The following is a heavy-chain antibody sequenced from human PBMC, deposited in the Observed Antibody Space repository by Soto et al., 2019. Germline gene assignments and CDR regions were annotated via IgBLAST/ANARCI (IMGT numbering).Heavy chain of an antibody. Sequence: SETLSLTCAVSGGSISSSNWWSWVRQPPGKGLEWIGEIYHSGSTNYNPSLKSRVTISVDKSKNQFSLKLSSVTAADTAVYYCARGYCSSTSCYKYWFDPWGQGTLVTVSS. CDR1: GGSISSSNW. J-gene: IGHJ5*02. CDR2: IYHSGST. D-gene: IGHD2-2*02. V-gene: IGHV4-4*02. CDR3: ARGYCSSTSCYKYWFDP.